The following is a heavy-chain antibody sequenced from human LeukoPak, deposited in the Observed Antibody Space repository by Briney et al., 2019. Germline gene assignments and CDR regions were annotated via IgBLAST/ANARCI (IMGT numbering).Heavy chain of an antibody. Sequence: GGSLRLSCAASGFTFSSYWMSWVRQAPGKGLEWVANIKQDGSEKYYVDSVKGRFTISRDNAKNSLYLQMNNRRAEDTAVYYCARVMEQQLALDYWGQGTLVTVSS. J-gene: IGHJ4*02. V-gene: IGHV3-7*01. CDR2: IKQDGSEK. CDR3: ARVMEQQLALDY. CDR1: GFTFSSYW. D-gene: IGHD6-13*01.